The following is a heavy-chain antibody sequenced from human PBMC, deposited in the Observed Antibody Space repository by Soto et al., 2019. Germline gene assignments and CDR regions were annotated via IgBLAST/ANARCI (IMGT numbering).Heavy chain of an antibody. Sequence: KTSETLSLTCTVSGGSISSGGYYWSWIRQHPGKGLEWIGYIYYSGSTYYNPSLKSRVTISVDTSKNQFSLKLSSVTAEDTAVYYCAKGLDFWSGYYTFDYWGQGTLVTVSS. J-gene: IGHJ4*02. D-gene: IGHD3-3*01. CDR2: IYYSGST. CDR3: AKGLDFWSGYYTFDY. V-gene: IGHV4-31*03. CDR1: GGSISSGGYY.